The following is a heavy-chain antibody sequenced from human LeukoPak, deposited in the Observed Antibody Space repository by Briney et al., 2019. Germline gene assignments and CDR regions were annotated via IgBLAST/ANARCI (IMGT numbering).Heavy chain of an antibody. Sequence: GGSLRLSCAASGFTFSSYAMSWVRPAPGKGLEWVSAIRGSGGSTYYADSVKGRFTISRDNSKNTLYLQMNSLRAEDTAVYYCAKVGHPLLWSFDYWGQGTLVTVSS. V-gene: IGHV3-23*01. CDR3: AKVGHPLLWSFDY. D-gene: IGHD3-10*01. J-gene: IGHJ4*02. CDR2: IRGSGGST. CDR1: GFTFSSYA.